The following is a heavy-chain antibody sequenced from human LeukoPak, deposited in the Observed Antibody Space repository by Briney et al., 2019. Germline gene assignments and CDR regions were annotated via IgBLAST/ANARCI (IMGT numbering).Heavy chain of an antibody. D-gene: IGHD3-16*01. CDR1: GGTFSDYY. J-gene: IGHJ6*03. Sequence: SETLSLTCVVYGGTFSDYYWSWVHQPPGKGLEWIGYIYYSGSTYYNPSLKSRVPISVDTSKNQFSLKLSSVTAADTAVYYCARDLSISGGDYYYYYYMDVWGKGTTVTVSS. V-gene: IGHV4-30-4*08. CDR3: ARDLSISGGDYYYYYYMDV. CDR2: IYYSGST.